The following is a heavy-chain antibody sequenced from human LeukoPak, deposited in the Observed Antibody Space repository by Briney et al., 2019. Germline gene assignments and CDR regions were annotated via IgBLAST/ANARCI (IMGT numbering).Heavy chain of an antibody. CDR1: GGTFSSYA. CDR2: IIPSGDGA. J-gene: IGHJ4*02. V-gene: IGHV1-69*05. CDR3: TREAPSTGYFDY. D-gene: IGHD3-9*01. Sequence: GASAKVSCKASGGTFSSYAISWVRQAPGQGLEWMGGIIPSGDGASYTQKFKGRVTMTREVSTGTDFMELTSLDSDDTAVYFCTREAPSTGYFDYWGQGTLVTVSS.